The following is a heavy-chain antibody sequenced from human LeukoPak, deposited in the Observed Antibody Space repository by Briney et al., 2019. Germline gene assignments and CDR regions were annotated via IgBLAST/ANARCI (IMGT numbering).Heavy chain of an antibody. D-gene: IGHD6-19*01. V-gene: IGHV3-43*01. Sequence: GGSLRLSCAASGFMFCDGTMHWVRQAPGKGLEWVSLISWDGTITRYGDSVKGRFTISRDNGKNSLYLQMNSLRTEYTALYYCEKDVGVLGLAGPIDYWGQGTLVTVSS. J-gene: IGHJ4*02. CDR2: ISWDGTIT. CDR3: EKDVGVLGLAGPIDY. CDR1: GFMFCDGT.